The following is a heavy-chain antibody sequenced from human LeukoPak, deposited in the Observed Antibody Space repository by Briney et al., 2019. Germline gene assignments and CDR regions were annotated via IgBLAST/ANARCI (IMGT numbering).Heavy chain of an antibody. CDR3: ARARYSGSYYGYYFDY. J-gene: IGHJ4*02. V-gene: IGHV3-30*04. D-gene: IGHD1-26*01. CDR1: GFTFSSYA. Sequence: PGGSLRLSCAASGFTFSSYAMHWVRQAPGKGLEWVAVISYDGSNKYYADSVKGRFTISRDNSKSTLYLQMNSLRAEDTAVYYCARARYSGSYYGYYFDYWGQGTLVTVSS. CDR2: ISYDGSNK.